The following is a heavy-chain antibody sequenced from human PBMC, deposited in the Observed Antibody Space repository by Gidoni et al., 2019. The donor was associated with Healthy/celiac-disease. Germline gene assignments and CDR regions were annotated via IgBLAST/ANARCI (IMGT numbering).Heavy chain of an antibody. V-gene: IGHV1-18*01. CDR3: ARGGSGIYNYYYYGMDV. J-gene: IGHJ6*02. CDR2: ISAYNGNT. CDR1: GYTFTSYG. Sequence: QVQLVQSGAEVQKPGASVKVSCKASGYTFTSYGISWVRPAPGQGLEWMGWISAYNGNTNYAQKLQGRVTMTTDTSTSTAYMELRSLRSDDTAVYYCARGGSGIYNYYYYGMDVWGQGTTVTVSS. D-gene: IGHD3-10*01.